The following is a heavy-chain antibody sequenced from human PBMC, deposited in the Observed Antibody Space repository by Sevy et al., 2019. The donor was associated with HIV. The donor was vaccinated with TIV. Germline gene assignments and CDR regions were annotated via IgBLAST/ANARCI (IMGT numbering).Heavy chain of an antibody. J-gene: IGHJ5*02. CDR1: GYTLTKLS. D-gene: IGHD2-15*01. V-gene: IGHV1-24*01. CDR2: FDSQDGET. Sequence: ASVKVSCKVSGYTLTKLSIHWVRQAPGKGLEWMGDFDSQDGETMYAQRFQGRDTMTVDTPTDTAYMDLSSLTSEDTAVYYCATVGLRYYSGSSSYQGDWFDPWGQGTLVTVSS. CDR3: ATVGLRYYSGSSSYQGDWFDP.